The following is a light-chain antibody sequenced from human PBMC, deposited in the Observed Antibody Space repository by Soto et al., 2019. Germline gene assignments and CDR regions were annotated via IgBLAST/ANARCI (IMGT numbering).Light chain of an antibody. CDR3: QQYGSSRALT. V-gene: IGKV3-20*01. CDR2: GAS. Sequence: EIVLTQSPGTLSLSPGERATLSCRASQSVSSSYLAWYQQKPGQAPRLLIYGASSRATGIPDRFSVSGSGTDFTLTISRLEPEDFAVYYCQQYGSSRALTFGGGTKVEIK. J-gene: IGKJ4*01. CDR1: QSVSSSY.